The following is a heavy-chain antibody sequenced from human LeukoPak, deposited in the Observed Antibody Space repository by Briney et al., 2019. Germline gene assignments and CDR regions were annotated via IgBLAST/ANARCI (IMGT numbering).Heavy chain of an antibody. CDR2: ISGSGGGT. CDR3: AKGNYYDSSGTIDY. Sequence: PGGSLRLSCAASGFTFSSYAMIGVRQAPGKGLEGVSAISGSGGGTYYADSVKGRFTISRDNSKNTLYLQMNSLRAEDTAVYYCAKGNYYDSSGTIDYWGKGTMVTVSS. J-gene: IGHJ4*02. V-gene: IGHV3-23*01. D-gene: IGHD3-22*01. CDR1: GFTFSSYA.